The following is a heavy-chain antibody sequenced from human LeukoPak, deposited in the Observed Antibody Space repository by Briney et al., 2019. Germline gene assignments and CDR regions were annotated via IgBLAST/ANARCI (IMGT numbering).Heavy chain of an antibody. Sequence: SETLSLTCAVYGGSFSGYYWSWIRQPPGNGLEWIGEINHSGSTNYNPSLKSRVTISVDTSKNQFSLKLSSVTAADTAVYYCARGRGSGYYYFDYWGQGTLVTVSS. CDR2: INHSGST. D-gene: IGHD3-22*01. CDR3: ARGRGSGYYYFDY. CDR1: GGSFSGYY. J-gene: IGHJ4*02. V-gene: IGHV4-34*01.